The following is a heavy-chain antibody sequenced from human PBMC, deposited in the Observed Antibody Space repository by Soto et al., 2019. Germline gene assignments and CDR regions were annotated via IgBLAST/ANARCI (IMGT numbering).Heavy chain of an antibody. CDR1: GFTFSSYW. J-gene: IGHJ4*02. CDR2: IKPDGSEK. CDR3: GGSSGLPGIYDQ. V-gene: IGHV3-7*05. Sequence: EVQLVESGGGSVQPGGSLRLSCAASGFTFSSYWMTWVRQAPGKGLEWVANIKPDGSEKYYVDSMKGRFTISRDNAKSSLYLQMNRLTAEDTAVYYCGGSSGLPGIYDQWGQGSLVTVSS. D-gene: IGHD6-19*01.